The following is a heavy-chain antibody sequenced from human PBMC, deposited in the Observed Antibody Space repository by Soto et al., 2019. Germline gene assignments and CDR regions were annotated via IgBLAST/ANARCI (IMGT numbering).Heavy chain of an antibody. CDR3: GGVGCRGWCFYSFFFGMGV. J-gene: IGHJ6*02. CDR2: IIPIFGTA. V-gene: IGHV1-69*12. CDR1: GGTFSSYA. D-gene: IGHD2-21*01. Sequence: QVQLVQSGAEVKKPGSSVKVSCKASGGTFSSYAISWVRQAPGQGLEWMGGIIPIFGTANYAQKFQGRVTITADESTSTGYIGLRSLRSEGPAVYYCGGVGCRGWCFYSFFFGMGVWGQGTTVTVSS.